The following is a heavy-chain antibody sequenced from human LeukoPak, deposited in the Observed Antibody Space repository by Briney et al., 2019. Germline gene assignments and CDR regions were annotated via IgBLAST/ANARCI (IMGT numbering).Heavy chain of an antibody. Sequence: ASVKVSCKVSGYTLTELSMHWVRQPPGKGLEWMGRFDPEDGETIYAQKFQGRVTMTADTSTDTAYMELSSLRSQDTAVYYCATFRYYGSGSYAFDIWGQGTMVTVSS. D-gene: IGHD3-10*01. J-gene: IGHJ3*02. V-gene: IGHV1-24*01. CDR1: GYTLTELS. CDR3: ATFRYYGSGSYAFDI. CDR2: FDPEDGET.